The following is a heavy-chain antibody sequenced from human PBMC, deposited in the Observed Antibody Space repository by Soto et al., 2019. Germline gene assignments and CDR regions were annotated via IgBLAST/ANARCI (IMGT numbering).Heavy chain of an antibody. CDR1: GLMYSSYS. D-gene: IGHD2-21*01. Sequence: EVQLVESGGGLFEPGGSVRLSCVASGLMYSSYSMSWVRQAPGKGLVWVAFISLSGSQINYAASVEGRFTISRDNAKNALYLQMNTVRVEDTALYYCARVISCGGGTCSSVHQYYGMDVWGPGTTVTVSS. J-gene: IGHJ6*02. V-gene: IGHV3-21*01. CDR2: ISLSGSQI. CDR3: ARVISCGGGTCSSVHQYYGMDV.